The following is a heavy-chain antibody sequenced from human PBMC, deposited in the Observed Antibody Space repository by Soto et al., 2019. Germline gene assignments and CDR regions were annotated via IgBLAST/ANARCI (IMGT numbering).Heavy chain of an antibody. J-gene: IGHJ4*02. CDR3: AKDIRRARGDYVLDY. D-gene: IGHD4-17*01. CDR1: GGSISSGDYS. Sequence: PSETLSLTCTVSGGSISSGDYSWSWIRQPPGKGLEWIGYIYLIGSTYYSPSLKSRVTISIDRSKNQFSLNLSSVTAADTALYYCAKDIRRARGDYVLDYWGQGTLVTVSS. V-gene: IGHV4-30-2*01. CDR2: IYLIGST.